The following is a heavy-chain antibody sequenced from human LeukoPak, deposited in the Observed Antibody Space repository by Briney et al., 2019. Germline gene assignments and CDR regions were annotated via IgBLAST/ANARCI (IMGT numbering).Heavy chain of an antibody. CDR3: ARQIVVVPAAIREYYFDY. D-gene: IGHD2-2*02. J-gene: IGHJ4*02. CDR2: IYPGDSDT. CDR1: GYSFTSYW. Sequence: GESLKISCKGSGYSFTSYWIGWVSQMPGIGLEWMGIIYPGDSDTRYSPSFQGQVTISADKSISTAYLQWSSLKASDTAMYYCARQIVVVPAAIREYYFDYWGQGTLVTVSS. V-gene: IGHV5-51*01.